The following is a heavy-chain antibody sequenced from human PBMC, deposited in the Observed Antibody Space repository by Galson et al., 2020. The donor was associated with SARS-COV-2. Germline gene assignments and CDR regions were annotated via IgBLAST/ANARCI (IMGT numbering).Heavy chain of an antibody. V-gene: IGHV3-23*01. CDR3: VRGGSWNFDSWFDP. CDR2: IGGTGDST. CDR1: GLIFSNYA. D-gene: IGHD1-7*01. Sequence: GESLKISCAASGLIFSNYAMSWVRQVPGKGLECVAVIGGTGDSTYYADSVRGRFTISRDNSKKTLFLQMNSLRAEDTAVYYCVRGGSWNFDSWFDPWGQGILVAVSS. J-gene: IGHJ5*02.